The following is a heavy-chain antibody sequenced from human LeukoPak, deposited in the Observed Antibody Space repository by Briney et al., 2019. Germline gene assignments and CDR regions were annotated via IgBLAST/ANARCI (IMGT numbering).Heavy chain of an antibody. V-gene: IGHV3-48*03. Sequence: GGSLRLSCAASGVTFSSYAMNWVRQAPGKGLEWVSYISSSGSTIYYADSVKGRFAISRDNAKNSLYLQMNSLRAEDTAVYYCASTKRVPYCSGGSCYSPFDYWGQGTLVTVSS. CDR1: GVTFSSYA. J-gene: IGHJ4*02. CDR3: ASTKRVPYCSGGSCYSPFDY. D-gene: IGHD2-15*01. CDR2: ISSSGSTI.